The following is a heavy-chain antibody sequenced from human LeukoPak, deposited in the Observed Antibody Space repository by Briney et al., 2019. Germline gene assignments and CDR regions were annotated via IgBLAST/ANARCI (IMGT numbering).Heavy chain of an antibody. CDR2: ISYDGSNK. CDR3: AKEADSGAFDI. D-gene: IGHD2-15*01. J-gene: IGHJ3*02. V-gene: IGHV3-30-3*02. Sequence: GGSLRLSCAASGFTFSGYPIHWVRQAPGKGLEWVAVISYDGSNKYYADSVKGRFTISRDNSKNSLYLQMNSLRAEDTALYYCAKEADSGAFDIWGQGTMVTVSS. CDR1: GFTFSGYP.